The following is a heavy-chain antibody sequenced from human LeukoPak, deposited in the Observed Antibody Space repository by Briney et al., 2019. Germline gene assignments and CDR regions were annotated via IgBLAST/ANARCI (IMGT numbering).Heavy chain of an antibody. V-gene: IGHV3-53*04. Sequence: GGSLRLSCAASGFTVSSNYMSWVRRAPGKGLEWVSVIYSGGSTYYADSVKGRFTISRHNSKNTLYLQMNSLRAEDTAVYYCASALYYYDSSGYISPFDYWGQGTLVTVSS. CDR3: ASALYYYDSSGYISPFDY. D-gene: IGHD3-22*01. CDR1: GFTVSSNY. CDR2: IYSGGST. J-gene: IGHJ4*02.